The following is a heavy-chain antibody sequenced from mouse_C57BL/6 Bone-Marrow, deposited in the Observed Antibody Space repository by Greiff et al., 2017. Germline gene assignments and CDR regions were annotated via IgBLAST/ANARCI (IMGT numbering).Heavy chain of an antibody. CDR2: IYPGNSDT. D-gene: IGHD1-1*01. Sequence: EVQLQQSGTVLARPGASVKMSCKTSGYTFTSYWMHWVHQRPGQGLEWIGAIYPGNSDTSYNQKFKGKAKLTTVTSASTVYMEISNLTDEDSAVYYCTRFHYYFFMDYWGQGTSVTVSS. CDR3: TRFHYYFFMDY. V-gene: IGHV1-5*01. CDR1: GYTFTSYW. J-gene: IGHJ4*01.